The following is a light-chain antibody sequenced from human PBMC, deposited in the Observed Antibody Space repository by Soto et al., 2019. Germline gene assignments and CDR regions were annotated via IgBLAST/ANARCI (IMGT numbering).Light chain of an antibody. V-gene: IGKV3-20*01. J-gene: IGKJ5*01. CDR2: DAS. Sequence: EFVLTQSPGTLSLSPGERATVSCRASQTVRNNYLAWYQQKPGQAPRLLIYDASSRATGIPDRFSGGGSGTDFTLTISRLEPEDFAVYYCQQYGSSPLTFGQGTRLE. CDR3: QQYGSSPLT. CDR1: QTVRNNY.